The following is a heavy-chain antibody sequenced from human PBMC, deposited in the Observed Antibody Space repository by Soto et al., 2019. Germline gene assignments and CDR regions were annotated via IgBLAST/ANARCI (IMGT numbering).Heavy chain of an antibody. CDR2: IYPGDSDT. CDR3: ARPNQQLVLGYFDY. D-gene: IGHD6-6*01. V-gene: IGHV5-51*01. J-gene: IGHJ4*02. Sequence: GESLKISCKGSGYSFTNYWIGWVRQMPGKGLEWMGIIYPGDSDTRYSPSFQGQVTISADKSISTAYLQWSSLKTSDTAMYFCARPNQQLVLGYFDYWGQGTLVTVSS. CDR1: GYSFTNYW.